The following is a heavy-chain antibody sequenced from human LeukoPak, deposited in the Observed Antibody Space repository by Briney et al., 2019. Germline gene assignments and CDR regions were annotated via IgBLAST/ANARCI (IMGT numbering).Heavy chain of an antibody. D-gene: IGHD4-17*01. Sequence: ASVKVSCKASGYTFTGYYMHWVRQAPGQGLEWMGWINPNSGGTNYAQKFQGRVTMTRDTSVSTAYMELSRLRSDDTAVYYCRTDRYGDYGDYIDYWGQGTLVTVSS. V-gene: IGHV1-2*02. CDR3: RTDRYGDYGDYIDY. J-gene: IGHJ4*02. CDR1: GYTFTGYY. CDR2: INPNSGGT.